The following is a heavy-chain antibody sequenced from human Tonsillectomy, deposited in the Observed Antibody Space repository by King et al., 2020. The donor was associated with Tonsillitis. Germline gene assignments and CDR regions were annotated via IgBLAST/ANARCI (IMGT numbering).Heavy chain of an antibody. J-gene: IGHJ4*02. CDR2: ISSSSNLI. V-gene: IGHV3-48*01. CDR3: VRETRIPRSYHFDY. D-gene: IGHD2-2*02. Sequence: LQLVQSGGGLVQPGGSLRLSCAASGFSFSTYSMNWVRQAPGKGLEWVSYISSSSNLIVYADSVKGRFTISRDNAKNSLFLEMNNLRSEDTAVYYCVRETRIPRSYHFDYWGQGTLVTVSS. CDR1: GFSFSTYS.